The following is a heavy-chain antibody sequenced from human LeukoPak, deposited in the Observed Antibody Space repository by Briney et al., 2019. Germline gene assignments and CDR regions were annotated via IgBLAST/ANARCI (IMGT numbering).Heavy chain of an antibody. J-gene: IGHJ4*02. CDR2: FDPDDGIT. Sequence: GASAKVSCEVSGYTLSGLSIRWVGQAPGKGREWMGGFDPDDGITIYAQKFKGRLTTTEDTSADTAYMELSSLTSEDTAIHYCAVLPLAMPPQYYFDYWGQGTLVTVSS. D-gene: IGHD2-2*01. CDR1: GYTLSGLS. V-gene: IGHV1-24*01. CDR3: AVLPLAMPPQYYFDY.